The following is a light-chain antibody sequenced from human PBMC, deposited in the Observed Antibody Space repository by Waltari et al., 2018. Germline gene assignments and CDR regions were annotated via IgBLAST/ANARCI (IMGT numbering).Light chain of an antibody. CDR1: SSDVGGYNS. J-gene: IGLJ2*01. CDR3: SSQSSDNVVL. CDR2: DVS. Sequence: QSALTQPASVSGSPGQSITISCTGTSSDVGGYNSVSWYQDHPGQAPKVIIYDVSDRPSVISERFSGSKSGNTASLTISWLQAEDEADYYCSSQSSDNVVLFGGGTKLTVL. V-gene: IGLV2-14*03.